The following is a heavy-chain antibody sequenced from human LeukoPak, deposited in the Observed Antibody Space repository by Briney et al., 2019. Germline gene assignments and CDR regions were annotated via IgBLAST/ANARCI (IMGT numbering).Heavy chain of an antibody. D-gene: IGHD6-13*01. CDR3: AREAIAAAGWFDP. CDR2: IYHSGST. CDR1: GGSISSGSYY. V-gene: IGHV4-30-2*01. Sequence: SQTLSLTCTVSGGSISSGSYYWSWIRQPPGKGLEWIGYIYHSGSTYYNPSLKSRVTISVDRSKNQFSLKLSSVTAADTAVYYCAREAIAAAGWFDPWGQGTLVTVSS. J-gene: IGHJ5*02.